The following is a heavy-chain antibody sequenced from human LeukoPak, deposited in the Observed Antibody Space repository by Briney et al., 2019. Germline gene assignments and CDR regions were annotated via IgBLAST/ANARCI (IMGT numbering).Heavy chain of an antibody. Sequence: SETLSLTCAVYGGSFSGYYWSWIRQPPGKGLEWIGKINHSGSTNYNPSLKSRVTISVDTSKNQFSLKLSSVTAADTAVYYCARGDFYGSGLGYYFDYWGQGTLVTVSS. CDR2: INHSGST. D-gene: IGHD3-10*01. J-gene: IGHJ4*02. CDR1: GGSFSGYY. V-gene: IGHV4-34*01. CDR3: ARGDFYGSGLGYYFDY.